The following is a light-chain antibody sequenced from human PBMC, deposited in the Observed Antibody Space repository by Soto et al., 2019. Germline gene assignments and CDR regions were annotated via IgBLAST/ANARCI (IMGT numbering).Light chain of an antibody. V-gene: IGKV1-17*01. CDR2: AAS. CDR1: QGIRND. J-gene: IGKJ1*01. Sequence: DIQMTQSPSSLSASVGDRVTITCRASQGIRNDLGWYQRKPGKAPKRLIYAASSLQSGVPSRFSGSGSGTDFTLTISRLEPEDYAVYYCQQYGHSLWTFGQGTKVDIK. CDR3: QQYGHSLWT.